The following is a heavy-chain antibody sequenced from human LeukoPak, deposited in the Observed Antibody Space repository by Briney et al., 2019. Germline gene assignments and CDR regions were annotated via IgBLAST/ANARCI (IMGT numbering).Heavy chain of an antibody. V-gene: IGHV5-51*01. J-gene: IGHJ5*02. Sequence: GESLKISCKGSGYSFTSYWIGWVRQMPGRGLEWMGIIYPGDSDTRYSPSFQGQVTISADKSISTAYLQWSSLKASDTAMYYCARPVLDYDILTGYPLDNWFDPWGQGTLVTVSS. CDR1: GYSFTSYW. D-gene: IGHD3-9*01. CDR3: ARPVLDYDILTGYPLDNWFDP. CDR2: IYPGDSDT.